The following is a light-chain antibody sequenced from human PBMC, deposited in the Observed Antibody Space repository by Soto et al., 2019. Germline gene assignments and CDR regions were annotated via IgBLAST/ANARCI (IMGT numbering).Light chain of an antibody. J-gene: IGKJ4*01. V-gene: IGKV3-11*01. CDR2: DAS. CDR3: QQRSNWPPPT. Sequence: EIVLTQSPATLSLSPGERATLSCRASQSVSSYLAWSQQKPGQAPRLLIYDASNRATGIPARFSGSGSGTDFTLTISSLEPEDFAVYYCQQRSNWPPPTFGGGTKVEIK. CDR1: QSVSSY.